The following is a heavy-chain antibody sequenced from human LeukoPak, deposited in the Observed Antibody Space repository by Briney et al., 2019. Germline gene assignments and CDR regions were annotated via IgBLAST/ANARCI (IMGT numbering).Heavy chain of an antibody. CDR3: TKQPISGSSTWYFDC. J-gene: IGHJ4*02. CDR1: GFTFSSYA. D-gene: IGHD6-13*01. V-gene: IGHV3-23*01. CDR2: IIGSGGST. Sequence: GGSLRLSCAASGFTFSSYAMSWVRQAPGKGLEWVSVIIGSGGSTFYADSVKGRFTISRDNSKNTLYLQMNSLRAEDTAVYYCTKQPISGSSTWYFDCWGQGTLVTVSS.